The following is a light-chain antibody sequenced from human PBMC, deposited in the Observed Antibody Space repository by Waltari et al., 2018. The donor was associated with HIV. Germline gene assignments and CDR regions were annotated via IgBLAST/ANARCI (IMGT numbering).Light chain of an antibody. CDR3: QASDIRLHGLWV. Sequence: QSLLTHPPSVSASPGQRITISRTAIKSNIGAGHEVHWYRHLPGTAPRLLLFASSNQPSGVRDRISGSKSTASAYLAITGLQAGDEGYYYCQASDIRLHGLWVFGGGTKVTVL. CDR1: KSNIGAGHE. CDR2: ASS. V-gene: IGLV1-40*01. J-gene: IGLJ3*02.